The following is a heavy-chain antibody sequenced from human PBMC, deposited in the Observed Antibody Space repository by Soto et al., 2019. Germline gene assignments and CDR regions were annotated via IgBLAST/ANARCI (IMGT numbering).Heavy chain of an antibody. V-gene: IGHV5-51*01. D-gene: IGHD3-3*01. CDR2: IYPSDSDT. CDR1: GSNVAGYW. J-gene: IGHJ4*02. CDR3: ARGGVSTRTFDY. Sequence: PGESLKISCKGSGSNVAGYWIAWVRQMPGKGLELMGIIYPSDSDTRYRPSFQGQVTISADKSISSAYLQWSSLRASDTAMYYCARGGVSTRTFDYWGQGTPVTVSS.